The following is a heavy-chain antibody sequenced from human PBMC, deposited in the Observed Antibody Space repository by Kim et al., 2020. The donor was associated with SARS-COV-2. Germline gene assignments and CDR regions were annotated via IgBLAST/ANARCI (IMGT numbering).Heavy chain of an antibody. J-gene: IGHJ6*02. CDR1: GDSISSGSYY. CDR3: ARLCRSSTCPRYGFDV. D-gene: IGHD2-2*01. Sequence: SETLSHTCTASGDSISSGSYYWGWIRQPPGKGLEWIANIHHSGSTYYNASLTSRVTISVDTSKNQFSLKLNSVTAADTAVYYCARLCRSSTCPRYGFDVWGQGTTVTVSS. V-gene: IGHV4-39*01. CDR2: IHHSGST.